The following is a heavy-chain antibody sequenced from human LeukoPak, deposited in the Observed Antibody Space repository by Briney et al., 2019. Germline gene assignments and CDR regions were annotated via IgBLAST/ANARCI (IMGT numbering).Heavy chain of an antibody. J-gene: IGHJ6*04. CDR1: GFILGDYA. V-gene: IGHV3-21*01. Sequence: GGSLRLSCTASGFILGDYAMSWVRQAPGKGLEWVSSISSSSSYIYYADSMKGRFTISRDNAKNSLYLQMNSLRAEDTAVYYCAELGITMIGGVWGKGTTVTISS. CDR2: ISSSSSYI. CDR3: AELGITMIGGV. D-gene: IGHD3-10*02.